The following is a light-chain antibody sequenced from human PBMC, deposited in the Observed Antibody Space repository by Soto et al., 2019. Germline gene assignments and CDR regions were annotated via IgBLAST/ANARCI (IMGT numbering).Light chain of an antibody. V-gene: IGKV3-11*01. CDR1: QYVSSF. CDR3: QQRSNWPPIT. J-gene: IGKJ5*01. Sequence: EIVLTQSPANLSLSPGERATLSCRASQYVSSFLAWYQQKAGQAPRLLIYDASNRATGIPARFSGSGSGTDFTLTISSLEPEDFAVYYCQQRSNWPPITFGQGTRLEIK. CDR2: DAS.